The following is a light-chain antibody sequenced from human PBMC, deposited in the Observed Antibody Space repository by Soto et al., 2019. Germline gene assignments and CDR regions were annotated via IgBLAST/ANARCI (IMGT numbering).Light chain of an antibody. Sequence: DIQLTQSPSFLSASVGDRVTITCRASQGISSYVAWYQQKPGKAPKVLIYAASTLKSGVPSRFSGSGSGTEFTLTSSSLQPEDFATYHCQQVKNSPLTFGGGTRVEIK. J-gene: IGKJ4*01. CDR1: QGISSY. V-gene: IGKV1-9*01. CDR2: AAS. CDR3: QQVKNSPLT.